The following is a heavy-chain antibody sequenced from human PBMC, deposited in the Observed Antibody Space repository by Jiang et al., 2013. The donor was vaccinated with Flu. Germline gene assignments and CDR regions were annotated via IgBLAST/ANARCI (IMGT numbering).Heavy chain of an antibody. J-gene: IGHJ4*02. CDR3: ARDYQNLMITFGGVIAGYYDY. CDR2: IKQDGSEK. CDR1: GFTFSSYW. D-gene: IGHD3-16*02. Sequence: GLVQPGGSLRLSCAASGFTFSSYWMSWVRQAPGKGLEWVANIKQDGSEKYYVDSVKGRFTISRDNAKNSLYLQMNSLRAEDTAVYYCARDYQNLMITFGGVIAGYYDYWGQGTLVTVSS. V-gene: IGHV3-7*01.